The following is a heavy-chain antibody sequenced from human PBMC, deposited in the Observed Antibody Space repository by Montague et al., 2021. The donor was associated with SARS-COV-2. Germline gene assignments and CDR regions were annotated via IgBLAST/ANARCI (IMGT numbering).Heavy chain of an antibody. D-gene: IGHD6-19*01. Sequence: TLSLTCTVSGGSISAGYYWTWIRQIPGKGLEWIGYIYYSGSTXYNPSLKSRVIMSIDTSKHQFSLKVSSVTAADTATYFCASAIAVADTHYYYYGMDVWGQGTPVTVSS. CDR2: IYYSGST. CDR3: ASAIAVADTHYYYYGMDV. CDR1: GGSISAGYY. J-gene: IGHJ6*02. V-gene: IGHV4-31*02.